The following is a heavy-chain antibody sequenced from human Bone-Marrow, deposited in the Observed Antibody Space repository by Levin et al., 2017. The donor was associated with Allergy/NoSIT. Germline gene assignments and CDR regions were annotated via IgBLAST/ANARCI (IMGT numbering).Heavy chain of an antibody. CDR3: AKADRDGYSYGMDV. CDR2: ISWNSGTI. D-gene: IGHD5-24*01. V-gene: IGHV3-9*01. Sequence: GGSLRLSCAASGFTFEDYGVHWVRQGPGKGLEWVSGISWNSGTIGYADSVKGRFTISRDNAKNSLYLQMNSLRAEDTALYYCAKADRDGYSYGMDVWGQGTTVTVSS. J-gene: IGHJ6*02. CDR1: GFTFEDYG.